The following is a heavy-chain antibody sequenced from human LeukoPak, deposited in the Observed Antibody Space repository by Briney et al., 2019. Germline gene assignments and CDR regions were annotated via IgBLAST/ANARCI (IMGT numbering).Heavy chain of an antibody. Sequence: SETLSLTCAVSGYSISSGYYWGWIRQPPGKGLEWIGSIYHSGSTYYKPSLKSRVTISVDTSKSQFSLKLSSVTAADTAVYYCARFSTTVDAFDIWGQGTMVTVSS. D-gene: IGHD4-17*01. J-gene: IGHJ3*02. CDR1: GYSISSGYY. CDR3: ARFSTTVDAFDI. V-gene: IGHV4-38-2*01. CDR2: IYHSGST.